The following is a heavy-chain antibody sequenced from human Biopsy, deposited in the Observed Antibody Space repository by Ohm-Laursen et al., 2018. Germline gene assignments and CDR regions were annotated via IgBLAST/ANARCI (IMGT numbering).Heavy chain of an antibody. CDR1: GGFISSSSYY. Sequence: SQTLSLTCTVSGGFISSSSYYWGWIRQPPGKGLEWIGSISYTGSTHDNPSLTIRVTISVDTSKNQFSLQPNSLTAADTAVYYCARHGVYGDLRMDYWGQGTLVTVSS. CDR3: ARHGVYGDLRMDY. J-gene: IGHJ4*02. CDR2: ISYTGST. D-gene: IGHD4-17*01. V-gene: IGHV4-39*01.